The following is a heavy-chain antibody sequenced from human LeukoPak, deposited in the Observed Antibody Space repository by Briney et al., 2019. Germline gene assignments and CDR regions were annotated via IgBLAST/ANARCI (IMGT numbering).Heavy chain of an antibody. CDR1: GFTFDDYG. CDR2: INWNGGST. V-gene: IGHV3-20*04. CDR3: ARRYSGYDYFDY. J-gene: IGHJ4*02. Sequence: GGSLRLSCAASGFTFDDYGMSWVRHAPGKGLEWVSGINWNGGSTGYADSVKGRFTISRDNAKNSLYLQMNSLRAEDTALYYCARRYSGYDYFDYWGQGTLVTVSS. D-gene: IGHD5-12*01.